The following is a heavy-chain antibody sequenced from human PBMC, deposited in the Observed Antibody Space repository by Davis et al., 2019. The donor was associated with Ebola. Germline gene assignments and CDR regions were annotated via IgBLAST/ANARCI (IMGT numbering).Heavy chain of an antibody. V-gene: IGHV4-39*07. D-gene: IGHD1-26*01. Sequence: MPGGSLRLSCAVYGGSFSSYYWGWIRQPPGKGLEWIGSIYYSGSTYYNPSLKSRVTISVDTSKNQFSLKLSSVTAADTAVYYCARDTGVGATAGLDYWGQGTLVTVSS. CDR2: IYYSGST. CDR3: ARDTGVGATAGLDY. J-gene: IGHJ4*02. CDR1: GGSFSSYY.